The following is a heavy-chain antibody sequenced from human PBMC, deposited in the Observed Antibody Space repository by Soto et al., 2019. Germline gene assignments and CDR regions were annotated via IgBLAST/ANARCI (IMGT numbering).Heavy chain of an antibody. Sequence: EVQLLGSGGGLVQPGESLRLSCVASEFSFSRYAMTWVRQAAGKGLQWVAGLGPDGRNTFYGDSMRGRFTISRDNSRNTLYLQMSSLRAEDTAVYFCVKQMTTWTDSFFDFWGQGIQVTVSS. CDR2: LGPDGRNT. V-gene: IGHV3-23*01. CDR3: VKQMTTWTDSFFDF. CDR1: EFSFSRYA. J-gene: IGHJ4*02. D-gene: IGHD4-17*01.